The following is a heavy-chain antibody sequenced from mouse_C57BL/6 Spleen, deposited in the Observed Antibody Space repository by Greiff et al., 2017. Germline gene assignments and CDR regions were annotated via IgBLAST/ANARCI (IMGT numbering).Heavy chain of an antibody. D-gene: IGHD2-1*01. CDR1: GYTFTTYP. Sequence: QVQLQQSGAELVKPGASVKMSCKASGYTFTTYPIEWMKQNHGKSIEWIGNFHPYNDDTKYNEKFKGKATLTVEKSSSTVYLELSRLTSDDSAVYDCARGGNYEGYYAMDYWGQGTSVTVSS. V-gene: IGHV1-47*01. CDR2: FHPYNDDT. CDR3: ARGGNYEGYYAMDY. J-gene: IGHJ4*01.